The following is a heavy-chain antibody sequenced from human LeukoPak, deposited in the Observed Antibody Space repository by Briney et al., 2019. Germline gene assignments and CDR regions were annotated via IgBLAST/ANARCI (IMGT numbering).Heavy chain of an antibody. CDR1: GGPIYSYY. Sequence: SQTLSLTCTVAGGPIYSYYWSWIRQTAGKGLEWIGRLYPGVSTNYNPSLKSRVTMSVDTSKNQFALKLSAVTAADTAVYYCARLKFYDSTGYSPGHYIDVWGKGTTVTVSS. D-gene: IGHD3-22*01. V-gene: IGHV4-4*07. CDR3: ARLKFYDSTGYSPGHYIDV. J-gene: IGHJ6*03. CDR2: LYPGVST.